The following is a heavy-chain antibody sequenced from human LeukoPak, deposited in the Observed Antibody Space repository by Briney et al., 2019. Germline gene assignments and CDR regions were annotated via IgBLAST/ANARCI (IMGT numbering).Heavy chain of an antibody. D-gene: IGHD1-26*01. V-gene: IGHV3-23*01. J-gene: IGHJ6*02. CDR2: ISGSGGST. CDR1: GFTFRNNW. CDR3: AKDRWELLPPKGMDV. Sequence: PGGSLRLSCAASGFTFRNNWMTWVRQAPGKGLEWVSAISGSGGSTYYADSVKGRFTISRDNSKNTLYLQMNSLRAEDTAVYYCAKDRWELLPPKGMDVWGQGTTVTVSS.